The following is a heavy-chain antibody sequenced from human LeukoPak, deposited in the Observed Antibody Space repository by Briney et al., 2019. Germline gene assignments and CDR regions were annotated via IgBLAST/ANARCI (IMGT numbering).Heavy chain of an antibody. CDR1: GRSISGYY. CDR2: VYTSGTT. J-gene: IGHJ4*02. CDR3: ARSTGWSSDLLDY. D-gene: IGHD6-19*01. Sequence: SETLSLTCTLSGRSISGYYLNWIRQPARKGLEWIGRVYTSGTTNHSPSLKSRITMSVDTSKNQFSLRLISVTAADTAVYYCARSTGWSSDLLDYWGQGALVTVYS. V-gene: IGHV4-4*07.